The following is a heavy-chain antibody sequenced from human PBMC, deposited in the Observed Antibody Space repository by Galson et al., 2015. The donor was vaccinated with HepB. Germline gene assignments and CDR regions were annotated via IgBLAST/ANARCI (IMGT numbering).Heavy chain of an antibody. CDR2: IWFDGSKD. J-gene: IGHJ4*02. V-gene: IGHV3-33*01. CDR3: ARYHGDYRAFDY. Sequence: SLRVSCAASGFTFSSYGMHWVRQAPGKGLEWVALIWFDGSKDYYADSVKGRFAISRDNSNNILYLQMNNLRVEDTAVYYCARYHGDYRAFDYWGQGTLVTVSS. CDR1: GFTFSSYG. D-gene: IGHD4-17*01.